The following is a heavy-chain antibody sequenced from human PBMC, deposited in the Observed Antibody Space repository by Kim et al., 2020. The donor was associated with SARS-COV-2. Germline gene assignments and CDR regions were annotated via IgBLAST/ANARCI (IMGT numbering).Heavy chain of an antibody. CDR2: IDPGGGTT. CDR3: ARTGKD. CDR1: GFTFRRYN. V-gene: IGHV3-23*03. D-gene: IGHD2-2*01. J-gene: IGHJ4*02. Sequence: GGSLRLSCAASGFTFRRYNMSWVRQAPGKGLEWVSVIDPGGGTTHYADAVKARFTVSRDNSKNTLYLQMNSLRAEDTAIYYCARTGKDWGQGTLVTVSS.